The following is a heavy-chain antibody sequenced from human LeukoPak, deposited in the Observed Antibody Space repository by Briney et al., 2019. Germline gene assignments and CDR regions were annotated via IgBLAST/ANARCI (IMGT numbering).Heavy chain of an antibody. V-gene: IGHV3-30-3*01. D-gene: IGHD2-2*01. CDR1: GFTFSSYA. CDR3: ARGMGVVVPAAFDY. Sequence: GGSLRLSCAASGFTFSSYAMHWVRQAPGKGLEWVAVISYDGSNKYYADSVKGRFTISRDNSKNTLYLQMNSLRAEDTAVYYCARGMGVVVPAAFDYWGQGTLVTVSS. J-gene: IGHJ4*02. CDR2: ISYDGSNK.